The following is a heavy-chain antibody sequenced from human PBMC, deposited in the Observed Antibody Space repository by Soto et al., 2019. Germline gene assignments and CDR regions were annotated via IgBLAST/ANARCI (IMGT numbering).Heavy chain of an antibody. CDR3: ATVRWELHDAFDI. J-gene: IGHJ3*02. Sequence: QVQLQESGPGLVKPSQTLSLTCSVCGGSISTGRYYWSWIRQHPGRGLEWIGYIYHSGMTFSNPSLQSRVAISIDTSKNKFSLKLSSVTAADTAVYYCATVRWELHDAFDIWGQGTMVSVSS. CDR2: IYHSGMT. D-gene: IGHD1-26*01. CDR1: GGSISTGRYY. V-gene: IGHV4-31*03.